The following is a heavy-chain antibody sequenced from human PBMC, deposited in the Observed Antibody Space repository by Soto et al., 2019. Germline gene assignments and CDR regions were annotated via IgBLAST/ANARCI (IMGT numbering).Heavy chain of an antibody. D-gene: IGHD6-13*01. V-gene: IGHV1-18*01. CDR3: ARELAAAADYGMGV. CDR2: ISAYNGNT. CDR1: GYTFTSYG. Sequence: ASVKVSCKASGYTFTSYGISWVRQAPGQGLEWMGWISAYNGNTNYAQKLQGRVTMTTDTSTSTAYMELRSLRSDDTAVYYCARELAAAADYGMGVWAQGTTVTVSS. J-gene: IGHJ6*02.